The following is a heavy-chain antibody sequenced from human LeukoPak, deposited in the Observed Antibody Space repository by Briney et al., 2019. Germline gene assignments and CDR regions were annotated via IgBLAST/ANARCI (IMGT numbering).Heavy chain of an antibody. CDR1: GGSISSGGYY. Sequence: SETLSLTCTVSGGSISSGGYYWSWIRQPPGKGLEWIGYIYHSGSTYYNPSLKSRVTISVDRSKNQFSLKLSSVTAADTAVYYCARFAFGVGDYWGQGTLVTVSS. J-gene: IGHJ4*02. CDR2: IYHSGST. D-gene: IGHD3-3*01. CDR3: ARFAFGVGDY. V-gene: IGHV4-30-2*01.